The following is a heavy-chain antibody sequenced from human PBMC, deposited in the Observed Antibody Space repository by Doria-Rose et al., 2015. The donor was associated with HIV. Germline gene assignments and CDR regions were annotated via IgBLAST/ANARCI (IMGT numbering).Heavy chain of an antibody. Sequence: VKKPGASVKVSCKASGYMFTNYYMHWVRQAPGQGLEWMGIINPSGDYTTYAQKFQGRVTMTRDTSTRTVYMELSSLRSEDTAVYYCAREDGDYDWFDPWGQGTLVTVSS. D-gene: IGHD4-17*01. CDR1: GYMFTNYY. J-gene: IGHJ5*02. CDR2: INPSGDYT. CDR3: AREDGDYDWFDP. V-gene: IGHV1-46*01.